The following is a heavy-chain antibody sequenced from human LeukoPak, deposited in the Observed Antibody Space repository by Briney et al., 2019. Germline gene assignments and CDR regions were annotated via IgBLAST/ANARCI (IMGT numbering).Heavy chain of an antibody. D-gene: IGHD3-3*01. CDR3: ARHRFFHSRPFGVHHPFDY. V-gene: IGHV1-69*13. CDR2: IIPIFGTA. Sequence: ASVKVSCKASGGTFSSYAISWVRQAPGQGLEWMGGIIPIFGTANYAQKFQGRVTITADESTSTAYMELSSLRSEDTAVYYCARHRFFHSRPFGVHHPFDYWGQGTLVTVSS. J-gene: IGHJ4*02. CDR1: GGTFSSYA.